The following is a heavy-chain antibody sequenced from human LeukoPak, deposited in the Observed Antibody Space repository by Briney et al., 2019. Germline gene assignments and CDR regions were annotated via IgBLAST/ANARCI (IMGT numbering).Heavy chain of an antibody. CDR3: ASWYYYDSSGYYRDY. J-gene: IGHJ4*02. Sequence: AGGSLRLSCAASGFTFSDYYMSWIRQAPGKGLEWVSYISSSGSTIYYADSVKGRFTISRDNAKNSLYLQMNSLRAEDTAVYYCASWYYYDSSGYYRDYWGQGTLVTVSS. CDR1: GFTFSDYY. D-gene: IGHD3-22*01. CDR2: ISSSGSTI. V-gene: IGHV3-11*01.